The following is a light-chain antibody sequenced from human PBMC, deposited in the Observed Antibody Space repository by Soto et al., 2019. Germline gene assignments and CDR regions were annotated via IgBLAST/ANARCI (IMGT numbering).Light chain of an antibody. CDR1: QSVSDNW. CDR3: QQYGRLPIT. Sequence: EIVLTQSPGTLSLSPGERATLSCRASQSVSDNWLAWYQQKPGQAPRLLIHGASYRATGIPDRFSGSGSGTDFTLTISRLEPEDFAVYYCQQYGRLPITFGQGARLEIK. J-gene: IGKJ5*01. CDR2: GAS. V-gene: IGKV3-20*01.